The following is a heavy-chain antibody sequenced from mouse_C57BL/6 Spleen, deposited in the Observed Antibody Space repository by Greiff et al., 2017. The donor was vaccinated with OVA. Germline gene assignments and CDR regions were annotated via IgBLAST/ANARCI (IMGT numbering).Heavy chain of an antibody. CDR2: IHPNSGST. CDR1: GYTFTSYW. J-gene: IGHJ1*03. V-gene: IGHV1-64*01. Sequence: QVQLKQPGAELVKPGASVKLSCKASGYTFTSYWMHWVKQRPGQGLEWIGMIHPNSGSTNYNEKFKSKATLTVDKSSSTAYMQLSSLTSEDSAVYYGARGRKKKLTGSYFDVWGTGTTVTVSS. CDR3: ARGRKKKLTGSYFDV. D-gene: IGHD4-1*01.